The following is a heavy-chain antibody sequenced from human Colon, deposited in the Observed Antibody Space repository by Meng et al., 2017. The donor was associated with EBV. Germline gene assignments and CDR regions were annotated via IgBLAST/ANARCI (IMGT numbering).Heavy chain of an antibody. CDR1: GGSISSGGYY. V-gene: IGHV4-31*03. CDR3: ARGPSRWLQFSFDY. J-gene: IGHJ4*02. Sequence: HGQLQESGPGLGRPSQAPSLTCTVSGGSISSGGYYWSWIRQHPGKGLEWIGYIYYSGSTYYNPSLKSRVTISIDTSKNQFSLKLSSVTAADTAVYYCARGPSRWLQFSFDYWGQGTLVTVSS. D-gene: IGHD5-24*01. CDR2: IYYSGST.